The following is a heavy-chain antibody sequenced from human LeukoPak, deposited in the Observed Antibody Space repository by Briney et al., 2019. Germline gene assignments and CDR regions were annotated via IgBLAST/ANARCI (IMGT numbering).Heavy chain of an antibody. J-gene: IGHJ4*02. CDR1: GYTFTSYA. CDR2: INTNTGNP. V-gene: IGHV7-4-1*02. Sequence: ASVKVSCKASGYTFTSYAMNWVRQAPEQGLEWMGWINTNTGNPTYAQGFTGRFVFSLDTSVSTAYLQISSLKAEDTAVYYCARSGGGYCSGGSCPVDYWGQGTLVTVSS. D-gene: IGHD2-15*01. CDR3: ARSGGGYCSGGSCPVDY.